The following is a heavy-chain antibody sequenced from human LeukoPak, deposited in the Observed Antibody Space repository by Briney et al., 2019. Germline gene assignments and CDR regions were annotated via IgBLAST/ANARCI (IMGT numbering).Heavy chain of an antibody. J-gene: IGHJ4*02. CDR1: GYTLTEFS. CDR2: FDPEDGET. D-gene: IGHD5-18*01. Sequence: GASVKVSCKVSGYTLTEFSMHWVRQAPGKGLELMGGFDPEDGETIYAQKFQGRVTITEDTSTDTAYMELSSLRSEDTAVYYCANGYGYSYEYYFDYWGQGTLVTVSS. V-gene: IGHV1-24*01. CDR3: ANGYGYSYEYYFDY.